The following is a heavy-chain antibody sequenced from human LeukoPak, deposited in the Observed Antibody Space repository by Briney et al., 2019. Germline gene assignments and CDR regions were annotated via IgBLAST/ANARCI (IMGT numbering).Heavy chain of an antibody. D-gene: IGHD3-22*01. J-gene: IGHJ4*02. Sequence: SETLSLTCTVSGGSISSSSYYWGWIRQPPGKGLEWIGIIYYSGSTYYNPSLKSRVTISVDTSKNQFSLKLSSVTAADTAVYYCARLRVQYYYDSSGYYLYSEFDYWGQGTLVTVSS. CDR3: ARLRVQYYYDSSGYYLYSEFDY. V-gene: IGHV4-39*01. CDR2: IYYSGST. CDR1: GGSISSSSYY.